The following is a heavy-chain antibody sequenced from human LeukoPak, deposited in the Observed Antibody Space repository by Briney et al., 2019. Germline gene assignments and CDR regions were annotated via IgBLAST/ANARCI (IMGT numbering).Heavy chain of an antibody. Sequence: SETLSLTCAVSGDSISRYYWTWIRQPPGKALEWIAYISYSGSTNYNPSPKSRLTISLDTSKNQFSLKLSSVTAAGTAVYYCARLYIAAAYDAFDVWGQGTMVTVSS. V-gene: IGHV4-59*08. CDR2: ISYSGST. CDR3: ARLYIAAAYDAFDV. CDR1: GDSISRYY. D-gene: IGHD6-13*01. J-gene: IGHJ3*01.